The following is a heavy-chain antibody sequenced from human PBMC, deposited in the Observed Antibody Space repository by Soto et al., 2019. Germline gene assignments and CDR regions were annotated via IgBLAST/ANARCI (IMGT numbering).Heavy chain of an antibody. CDR2: ISGSGDNI. V-gene: IGHV3-11*01. Sequence: SLRLSCAASGFSFSDYYMTWIRQAPGKGLEWVSYISGSGDNIHYADSVKGRFTISRDNAKNSLYLQMDSLRVEETAVYYCARGACITCYYHGWFDTWGQGTLVTVS. J-gene: IGHJ5*02. CDR1: GFSFSDYY. D-gene: IGHD2-15*01. CDR3: ARGACITCYYHGWFDT.